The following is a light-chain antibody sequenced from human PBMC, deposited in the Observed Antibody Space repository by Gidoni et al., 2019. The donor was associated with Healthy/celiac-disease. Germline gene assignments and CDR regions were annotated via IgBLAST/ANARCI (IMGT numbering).Light chain of an antibody. CDR2: SAS. Sequence: DIQLTQSPSSLSASVGDRVTNNCRVSQGISSYLNWYRQKPGKVPKLLIYSASNLQSGVPSRFSGSGSGTDFTLTISSLQPEDVATYYGHRTYNAPTWTFGQGTKVEIK. V-gene: IGKV1-27*01. CDR1: QGISSY. CDR3: HRTYNAPTWT. J-gene: IGKJ1*01.